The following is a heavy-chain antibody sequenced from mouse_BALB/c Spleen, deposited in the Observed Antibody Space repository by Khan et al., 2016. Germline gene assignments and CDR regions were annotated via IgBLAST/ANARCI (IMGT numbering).Heavy chain of an antibody. D-gene: IGHD2-1*01. CDR1: GYTFTDYA. J-gene: IGHJ4*01. CDR2: ISTFYGDT. V-gene: IGHV1S137*01. CDR3: AREGLNYDFAMVY. Sequence: QVQLKQSGAELVRPGVSVKLSCKGSGYTFTDYAIHWVKQSHAKSLEWIGVISTFYGDTTYNQKFEGKATLTVDKSYSAAYLELARLTSEDSAIYYCAREGLNYDFAMVYWGQGTSVTVSS.